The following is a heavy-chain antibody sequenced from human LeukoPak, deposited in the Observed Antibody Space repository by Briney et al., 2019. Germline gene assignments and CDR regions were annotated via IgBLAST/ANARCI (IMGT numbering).Heavy chain of an antibody. J-gene: IGHJ4*02. D-gene: IGHD6-19*01. CDR3: AKDSSSGWYYFDY. CDR1: GFTFSSYA. Sequence: GGSLRLSCAASGFTFSSYAMSRVRQAPGKGLEWVSAMSASGGGTYYADSVKGRFTISRDNSKNTLYLQMNSLRAEDTAVYYCAKDSSSGWYYFDYWGQGTLVTVSS. V-gene: IGHV3-23*01. CDR2: MSASGGGT.